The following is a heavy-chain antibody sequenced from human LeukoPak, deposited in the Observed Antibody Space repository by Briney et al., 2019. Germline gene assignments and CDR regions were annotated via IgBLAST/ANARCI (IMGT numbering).Heavy chain of an antibody. J-gene: IGHJ4*02. Sequence: SETLSLTCTVSGGSISSSSYYWGWIRQPPGKGLEWIGTIYYSGSTYYNPSLKSRVTISVDTSKNQFSLKLRSVTAADTAVYYCARRRWQRGPDVVNPFDYWGQGTLVTVSS. D-gene: IGHD5-12*01. CDR1: GGSISSSSYY. CDR3: ARRRWQRGPDVVNPFDY. CDR2: IYYSGST. V-gene: IGHV4-39*01.